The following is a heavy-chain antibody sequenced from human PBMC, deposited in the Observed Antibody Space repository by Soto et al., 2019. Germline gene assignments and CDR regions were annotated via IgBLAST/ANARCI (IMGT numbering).Heavy chain of an antibody. CDR3: ARHVYSGYDAPFDY. D-gene: IGHD5-12*01. Sequence: SVTMSLTCTVSGGTIISYGWSWIRQPPGKGLEWIGYIYYSGSTNYNPSLKSRVTISVDTSKNQFSLKLSSVTAADTAVYYCARHVYSGYDAPFDYWGQGTLVTVSS. J-gene: IGHJ4*02. CDR2: IYYSGST. CDR1: GGTIISYG. V-gene: IGHV4-59*08.